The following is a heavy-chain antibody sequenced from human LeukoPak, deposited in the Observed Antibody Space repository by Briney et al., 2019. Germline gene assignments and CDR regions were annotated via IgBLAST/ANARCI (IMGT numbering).Heavy chain of an antibody. CDR1: GFTFSSYS. D-gene: IGHD2-2*03. J-gene: IGHJ4*02. V-gene: IGHV3-21*01. CDR3: ARGPRVAQGWIDY. CDR2: ISSSSSYI. Sequence: PGGSLRLSCAASGFTFSSYSMNWVRQAPGKGLEWVSSISSSSSYIYYADSVQGRFTISRDNAKNSLHLQMNSLRVEDTAVYYCARGPRVAQGWIDYWGQGTQVTVSS.